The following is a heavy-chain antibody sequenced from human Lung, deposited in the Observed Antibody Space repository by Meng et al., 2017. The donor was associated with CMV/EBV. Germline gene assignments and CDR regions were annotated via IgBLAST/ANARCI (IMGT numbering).Heavy chain of an antibody. J-gene: IGHJ4*02. CDR2: ISAYNGNT. CDR3: ERDISGYSSSSIY. CDR1: GYTFTSYG. Sequence: ASVKVSXKASGYTFTSYGISWVRQAPGKGLEWMGWISAYNGNTNYAQKLQGRVTMTTYTATSTAYMELRSMRSDDAAVYYCERDISGYSSSSIYWGQGTLVTVSS. D-gene: IGHD6-13*01. V-gene: IGHV1-18*01.